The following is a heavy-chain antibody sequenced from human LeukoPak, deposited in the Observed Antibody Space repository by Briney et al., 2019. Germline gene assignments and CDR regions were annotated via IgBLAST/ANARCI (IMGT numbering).Heavy chain of an antibody. D-gene: IGHD3-22*01. CDR3: ARDGDSSGYYCGAFDI. Sequence: SETLSLTCAVSGGSISSGGYSWSWIRQPPGKGLEWIGYIYHSGSTYYNPSLKSRVTISVDRSKNQFSLKLSSVTAADTAVYYCARDGDSSGYYCGAFDIWGQGTMVTVSS. CDR2: IYHSGST. CDR1: GGSISSGGYS. J-gene: IGHJ3*02. V-gene: IGHV4-30-2*01.